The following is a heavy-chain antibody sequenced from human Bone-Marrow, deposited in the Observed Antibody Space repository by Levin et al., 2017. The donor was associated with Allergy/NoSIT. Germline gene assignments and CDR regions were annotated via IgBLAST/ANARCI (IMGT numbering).Heavy chain of an antibody. V-gene: IGHV4-34*01. J-gene: IGHJ4*02. CDR1: GGSFTNYY. CDR3: AREVDTVASYYFDS. CDR2: RHHSGVT. D-gene: IGHD5-12*01. Sequence: ESLKISCAVYGGSFTNYYWSWIRQTPGKGLEWIGERHHSGVTNYNPSLKSRVTISLDTSKNQFSLRLTSVTATDTALYYCAREVDTVASYYFDSWGQGTLVTVSS.